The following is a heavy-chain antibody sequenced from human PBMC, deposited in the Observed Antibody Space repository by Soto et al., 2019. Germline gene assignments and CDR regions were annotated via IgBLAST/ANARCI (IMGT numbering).Heavy chain of an antibody. CDR1: GGSISSGGYS. CDR3: ARGAAAGSYGMDV. V-gene: IGHV4-30-2*01. J-gene: IGHJ6*02. D-gene: IGHD6-13*01. CDR2: IYHSGST. Sequence: SETLSLTCTVSGGSISSGGYSWSWIRQPPGKGLEWIGYIYHSGSTYYNPSLKSRVTISVDRSKNQFSLKLSSVTAADTAVYYCARGAAAGSYGMDVWGQGTTVTVSS.